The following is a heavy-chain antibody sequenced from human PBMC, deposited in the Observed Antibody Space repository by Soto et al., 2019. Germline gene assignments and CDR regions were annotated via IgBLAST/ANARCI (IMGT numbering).Heavy chain of an antibody. Sequence: EVQLVESGGGLVKPGGSLSLSWAASGFTLGSFSLNWSGRAPGKGLGWVSSISSSSSYIYYADSVKGRFTISRDNAKNSLYLQMNSLRAEDTAVYYCARDNYDFWSGKGDDAFDIWGQGTMVTVSS. J-gene: IGHJ3*02. CDR1: GFTLGSFS. CDR3: ARDNYDFWSGKGDDAFDI. D-gene: IGHD3-3*01. V-gene: IGHV3-21*01. CDR2: ISSSSSYI.